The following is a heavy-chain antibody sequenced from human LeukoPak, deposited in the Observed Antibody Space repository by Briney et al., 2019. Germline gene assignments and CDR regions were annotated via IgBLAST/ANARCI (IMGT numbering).Heavy chain of an antibody. CDR3: ARVRLRSIDAFDI. J-gene: IGHJ3*02. D-gene: IGHD2-2*01. CDR1: GYTFASYY. Sequence: ASVKVSCKASGYTFASYYMHGVRQAPGQGLEGMGIINPSGGSTSYAQKFQGRVTMTRDTSTSTVYMELSSLRSEDTAVYYCARVRLRSIDAFDIWGQGTMVTVSS. CDR2: INPSGGST. V-gene: IGHV1-46*01.